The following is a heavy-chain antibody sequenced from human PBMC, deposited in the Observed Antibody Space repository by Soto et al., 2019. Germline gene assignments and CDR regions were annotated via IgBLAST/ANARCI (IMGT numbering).Heavy chain of an antibody. CDR3: ARLENSDTGDAFDI. J-gene: IGHJ3*02. CDR2: ISYDGSNK. V-gene: IGHV3-30-3*01. D-gene: IGHD5-18*01. CDR1: GFTFSSYA. Sequence: QVQLVESGGGVVQPGRSLRLSCAASGFTFSSYAMHWVRQAPGKGLEWVAVISYDGSNKYYADSVKGRFTISRDNSENTLYPQMNRLRGEDTAVYYCARLENSDTGDAFDIWGQGTMVTVSS.